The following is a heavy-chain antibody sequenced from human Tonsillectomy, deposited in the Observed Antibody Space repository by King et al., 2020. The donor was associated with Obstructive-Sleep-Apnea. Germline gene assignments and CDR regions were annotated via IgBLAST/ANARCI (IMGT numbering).Heavy chain of an antibody. V-gene: IGHV1-8*01. D-gene: IGHD6-13*01. Sequence: QLVQSGAEVKKPGASVKVSCKASGYTFTGAEIHWVRQAPGQGLEWMGWMNPNSGNTAYVQKFQGRVTMTRNPSINTAYMELSSLRSTDTAVYICARGSSRSFDIWGQGTLVTVS. J-gene: IGHJ4*02. CDR2: MNPNSGNT. CDR3: ARGSSRSFDI. CDR1: GYTFTGAE.